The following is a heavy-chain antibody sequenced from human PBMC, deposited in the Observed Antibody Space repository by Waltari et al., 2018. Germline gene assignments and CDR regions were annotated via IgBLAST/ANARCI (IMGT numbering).Heavy chain of an antibody. V-gene: IGHV3-30-3*01. D-gene: IGHD3-10*01. CDR1: GFTFSSYA. CDR3: ARDLGGPLDY. CDR2: ISYDVSNK. Sequence: QVQLVESGGGVVQPGRSLRLSCAASGFTFSSYAMHWVRQAPGTGMEWVAVISYDVSNKYYADSVKGRFTISRDNSKNTLYLQMNSLRAEDTAVYYCARDLGGPLDYWGQGTLVTVSS. J-gene: IGHJ4*02.